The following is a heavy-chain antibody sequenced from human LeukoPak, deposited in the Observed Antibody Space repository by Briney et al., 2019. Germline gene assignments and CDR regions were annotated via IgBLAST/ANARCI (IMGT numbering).Heavy chain of an antibody. CDR1: GGSIRSGSYY. D-gene: IGHD5-18*01. J-gene: IGHJ6*03. Sequence: KPSETLSLICTVSGGSIRSGSYYWSWIRQPAGKGLEWIGHIYTRGTTNYNPSVKSRVTVSLDTSKNQISLKLSSVTAADTAIYYCARVYTVMGATTVDHYHYYMDVWGKGTTVTVSS. V-gene: IGHV4-61*09. CDR2: IYTRGTT. CDR3: ARVYTVMGATTVDHYHYYMDV.